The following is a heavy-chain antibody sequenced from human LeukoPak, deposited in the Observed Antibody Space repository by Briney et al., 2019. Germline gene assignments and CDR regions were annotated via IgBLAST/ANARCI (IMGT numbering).Heavy chain of an antibody. V-gene: IGHV3-73*01. CDR3: TTAPRYVPYF. CDR1: GFTFSGSA. D-gene: IGHD3-9*01. CDR2: IRSKANSYAT. J-gene: IGHJ4*02. Sequence: PGGSLRLSCAASGFTFSGSAMHWVRQASGKGLEWVGRIRSKANSYATAYAASVKGRFTISRDDSKNTAYLQMNSLKTEDTAVYYCTTAPRYVPYFWGQGTLVAVSS.